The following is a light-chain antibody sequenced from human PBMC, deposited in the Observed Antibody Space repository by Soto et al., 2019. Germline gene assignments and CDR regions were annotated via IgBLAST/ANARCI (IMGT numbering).Light chain of an antibody. CDR3: QQYYSPST. CDR2: WAS. V-gene: IGKV4-1*01. J-gene: IGKJ4*01. Sequence: DIVMTQSPDSLAVSLGERATINCKSSRSVLYSSDNRNYLAWYQQKPGQPPKLLIYWASTREIGVPDRFSGSGSGTDFTLTISSLQAEDVAVHYCQQYYSPSTFGGGTKVEIK. CDR1: RSVLYSSDNRNY.